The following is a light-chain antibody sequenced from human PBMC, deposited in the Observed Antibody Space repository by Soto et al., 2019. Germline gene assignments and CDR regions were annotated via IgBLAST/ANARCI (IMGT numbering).Light chain of an antibody. CDR2: EDD. CDR1: SGSITTNY. J-gene: IGLJ3*02. CDR3: QSYDTVWV. Sequence: NFMLTQPHFVSESRGKTVTISCTRSSGSITTNYVQWYQHRPGRSPTTVIYEDDQRPSGVPDRFSGSIDRSSNSASLTISGLKTEDEADYYCQSYDTVWVLGGGTKLTVL. V-gene: IGLV6-57*01.